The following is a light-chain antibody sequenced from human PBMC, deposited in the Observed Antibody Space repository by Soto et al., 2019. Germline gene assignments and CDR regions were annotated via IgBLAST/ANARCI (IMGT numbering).Light chain of an antibody. CDR2: DAS. Sequence: EMVLTQSPATLSLSPGERATLSCRASQSVSSYLAWYQQKPGQAPRLLIYDASNRATCIPARFSGSGSGTDFTLTISSLEPEDFAVYYCQQRRNWPQLTFGGGTKVEIK. V-gene: IGKV3-11*01. CDR3: QQRRNWPQLT. CDR1: QSVSSY. J-gene: IGKJ4*01.